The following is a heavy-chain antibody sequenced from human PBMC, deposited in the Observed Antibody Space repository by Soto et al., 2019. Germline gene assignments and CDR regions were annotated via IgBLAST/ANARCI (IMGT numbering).Heavy chain of an antibody. D-gene: IGHD3-22*01. Sequence: EVQLLESGGGLVQPGGSLRLSCAASGFTFSSYAMSWVRQAPGKGLEWVSAISGSGGSTYYADSVKARFTISRDNSKNTLYLQMNSLRAEDTAVYYCANFYDLDAEYFQHWGQGTLVTVSS. CDR1: GFTFSSYA. CDR2: ISGSGGST. V-gene: IGHV3-23*01. CDR3: ANFYDLDAEYFQH. J-gene: IGHJ1*01.